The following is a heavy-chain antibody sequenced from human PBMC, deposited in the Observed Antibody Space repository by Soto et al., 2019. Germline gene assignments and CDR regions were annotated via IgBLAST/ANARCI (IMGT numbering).Heavy chain of an antibody. D-gene: IGHD2-2*01. CDR2: INAGNGNT. CDR1: GYTFTSYA. J-gene: IGHJ5*02. V-gene: IGHV1-3*01. Sequence: QVQLVQSGAEVKKPGASVKVSCKASGYTFTSYAMHWVRQAPGQRLEWMGWINAGNGNTKYSQKFQGRVTITRDTPASTAYIERSSLRAEGTAVYYCASDWKSVVVPAAPCLRVSWFDPWGQGTLVTVSS. CDR3: ASDWKSVVVPAAPCLRVSWFDP.